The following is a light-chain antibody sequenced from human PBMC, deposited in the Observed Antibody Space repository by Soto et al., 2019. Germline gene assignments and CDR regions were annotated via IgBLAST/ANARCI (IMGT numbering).Light chain of an antibody. CDR2: WAS. J-gene: IGKJ2*01. CDR1: QSVLYSSNNKNY. V-gene: IGKV4-1*01. Sequence: DIVMTQSPDSLAVSLGERATINCKSSQSVLYSSNNKNYFAWYQQKPGQPPKLIIYWASTPKSGVPDRLSGSGSGTDFTLTIRSLQAEDLAVYYCQQYYSTPSFGQGTKLEIK. CDR3: QQYYSTPS.